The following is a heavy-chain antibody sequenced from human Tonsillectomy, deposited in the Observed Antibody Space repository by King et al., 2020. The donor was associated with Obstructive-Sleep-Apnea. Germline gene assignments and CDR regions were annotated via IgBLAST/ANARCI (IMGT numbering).Heavy chain of an antibody. CDR2: INHSGRT. Sequence: VQLQQWGAGLLKPSETLSLTCAVYGGSFSGYYCSWIRQPPGKGLEWIVEINHSGRTNYNPSLKSRVTISVDTSKNQFSLKLSSVTAADTAVYYCARGPAFLTGLSSCAFDIWGQGTMVTVSS. D-gene: IGHD3-9*01. J-gene: IGHJ3*02. CDR1: GGSFSGYY. V-gene: IGHV4-34*01. CDR3: ARGPAFLTGLSSCAFDI.